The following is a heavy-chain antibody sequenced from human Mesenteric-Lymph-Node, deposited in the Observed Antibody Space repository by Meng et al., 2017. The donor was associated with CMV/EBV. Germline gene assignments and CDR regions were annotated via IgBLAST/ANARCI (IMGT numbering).Heavy chain of an antibody. CDR1: GYSFTTYW. CDR3: ARQVDLAMFYDY. CDR2: IFPGDSDT. J-gene: IGHJ4*02. V-gene: IGHV5-51*01. Sequence: CEAAGYSFTTYWIGWGRQMPGKGLEGMGIIFPGDSDTTYNPSFQGQVTISADKSTGTAYLQWSSLKASDTAMYYCARQVDLAMFYDYWGQGTLVTVSS. D-gene: IGHD5-18*01.